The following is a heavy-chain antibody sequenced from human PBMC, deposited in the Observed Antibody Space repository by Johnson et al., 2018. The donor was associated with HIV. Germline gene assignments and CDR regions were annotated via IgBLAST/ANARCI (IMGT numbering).Heavy chain of an antibody. Sequence: VQLVESGGGLVKPGGSLRLSCAASGFTFTNAWMSWLRQAPGKGLEWIGRIKSKTDGGTTDYAAPVKGRFTISRDDSKTTLYLQMNSLRAEDTAVYYCAKAPYGSGIRPGAFDIWGQGTMVTVSS. CDR2: IKSKTDGGTT. V-gene: IGHV3-15*01. D-gene: IGHD3-10*01. CDR1: GFTFTNAW. CDR3: AKAPYGSGIRPGAFDI. J-gene: IGHJ3*02.